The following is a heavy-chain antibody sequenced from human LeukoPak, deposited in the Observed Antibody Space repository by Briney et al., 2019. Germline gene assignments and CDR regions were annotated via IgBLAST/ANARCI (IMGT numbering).Heavy chain of an antibody. V-gene: IGHV3-23*01. CDR2: FSGSGGST. J-gene: IGHJ6*03. Sequence: PGGSLRLSCAASGFIFSNYAMSWVRQAPGKGLQWVSAFSGSGGSTYYADSVKGRFTISRDNAKNTLYLQMNSLRAEDTAVYYCARDAYSSSWYFGYYYYYMDVWGKGTTVTVSS. CDR3: ARDAYSSSWYFGYYYYYMDV. CDR1: GFIFSNYA. D-gene: IGHD6-13*01.